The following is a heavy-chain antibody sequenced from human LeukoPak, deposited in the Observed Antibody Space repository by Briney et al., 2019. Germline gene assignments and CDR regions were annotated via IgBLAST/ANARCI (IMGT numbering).Heavy chain of an antibody. CDR2: ISKDGNKK. D-gene: IGHD3-10*01. V-gene: IGHV3-30*18. Sequence: GGSLRLSCAASGFTFSTYGMHWVRQAPGKGLEWVAVISKDGNKKYYADSLKGRFTISRDNSKNTLYLQMNSLRTEDTAVYYCAKDRAEAGYWGQGTLVTVSS. J-gene: IGHJ4*02. CDR1: GFTFSTYG. CDR3: AKDRAEAGY.